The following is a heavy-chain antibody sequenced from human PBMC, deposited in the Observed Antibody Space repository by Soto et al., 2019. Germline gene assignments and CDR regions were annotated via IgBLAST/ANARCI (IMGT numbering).Heavy chain of an antibody. J-gene: IGHJ6*02. CDR1: GFTFDDYA. CDR2: ISWNSGSI. CDR3: ANDLRHYSSSWSHFYYSYGMDL. D-gene: IGHD6-13*01. V-gene: IGHV3-9*01. Sequence: VQLVESGGGLVQPGRSLRLSCAASGFTFDDYAMHWVRQAPGKGLEWVSGISWNSGSIGYADSVKGRFTISRDNAKNSLYLQMNNRRAEDTAVYYCANDLRHYSSSWSHFYYSYGMDLWGQGSTDTVPS.